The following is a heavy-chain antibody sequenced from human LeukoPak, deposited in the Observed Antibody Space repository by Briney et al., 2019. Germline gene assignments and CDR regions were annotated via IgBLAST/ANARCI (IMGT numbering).Heavy chain of an antibody. CDR2: ISGSDDGT. J-gene: IGHJ4*02. CDR3: ARGAYGDYDY. D-gene: IGHD4-17*01. V-gene: IGHV3-23*01. CDR1: GFTFSSCG. Sequence: GGSLRLSCAASGFTFSSCGMTWVRQAPGKGLEWVSSISGSDDGTYYADSVKGPITISRDNSKNTLFLQMNSLRAEDTAVYYCARGAYGDYDYWGQGTLVTVSS.